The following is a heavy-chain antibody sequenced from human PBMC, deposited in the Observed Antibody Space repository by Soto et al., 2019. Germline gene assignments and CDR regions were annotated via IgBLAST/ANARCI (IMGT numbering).Heavy chain of an antibody. CDR1: GYTFTSYG. J-gene: IGHJ6*03. CDR3: ARDPIIGYCSSTSSLSALCYYYYMDV. CDR2: ISAYNGNT. Sequence: ASVKVSCKASGYTFTSYGISWVRQAPGQGLEWMGWISAYNGNTNYAQKLQGRVTMTTDTSTSTAYMELRSPRSDDTAVYYCARDPIIGYCSSTSSLSALCYYYYMDVWGKGTTVTVSS. D-gene: IGHD2-2*01. V-gene: IGHV1-18*01.